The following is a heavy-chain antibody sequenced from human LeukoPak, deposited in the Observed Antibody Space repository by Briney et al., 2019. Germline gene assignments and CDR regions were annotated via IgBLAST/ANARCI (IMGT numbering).Heavy chain of an antibody. CDR1: GFTFSDYY. Sequence: GGSLRLSCAASGFTFSDYYMSWIRQAPGKGLEWVSYISSSGSTIYYADSVKGRFTISRDNAKNSLYLQMNSLRAEDTAVYYCAKDLWRGGLDAFDIWGQGTMVTVSS. CDR3: AKDLWRGGLDAFDI. V-gene: IGHV3-11*01. J-gene: IGHJ3*02. CDR2: ISSSGSTI. D-gene: IGHD2-15*01.